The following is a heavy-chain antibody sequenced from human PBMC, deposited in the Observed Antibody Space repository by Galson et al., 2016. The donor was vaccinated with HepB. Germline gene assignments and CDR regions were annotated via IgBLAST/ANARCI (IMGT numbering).Heavy chain of an antibody. CDR3: ARDYEGIHYSDS. J-gene: IGHJ4*02. Sequence: SVKVSCKASGGTFSTYAISWVRQAPGQGLEWMGQSITMFGTSNYAQKFQGRVTVTADKSTSTAYMELRSLRYDDTAVYYCARDYEGIHYSDSWGQGTLVSVTS. V-gene: IGHV1-69*06. D-gene: IGHD3-3*01. CDR1: GGTFSTYA. CDR2: SITMFGTS.